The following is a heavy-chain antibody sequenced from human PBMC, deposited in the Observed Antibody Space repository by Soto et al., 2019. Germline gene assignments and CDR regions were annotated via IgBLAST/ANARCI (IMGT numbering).Heavy chain of an antibody. V-gene: IGHV3-33*07. J-gene: IGHJ4*01. CDR1: GFNFSKFG. CDR2: IWYDGSQK. Sequence: QAHLVESGGRVVQPGRSLRLSCAASGFNFSKFGMYWVRQAPGKGLEWVAVIWYDGSQKYYADSVKGRFTISRDNSNHTLYLQMSSLRAEETAVYYCAKEVLGLYTFGRPLDNWGHGTLVTVSS. CDR3: AKEVLGLYTFGRPLDN. D-gene: IGHD3-16*01.